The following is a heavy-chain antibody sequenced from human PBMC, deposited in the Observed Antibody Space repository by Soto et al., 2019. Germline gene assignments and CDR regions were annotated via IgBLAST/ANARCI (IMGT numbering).Heavy chain of an antibody. J-gene: IGHJ6*02. CDR3: AMVDNYVTPTPQDV. D-gene: IGHD3-16*01. CDR2: ISHYSGNT. V-gene: IGHV1-18*01. CDR1: GYIFVNYG. Sequence: QVQLVQSGDEVRKPGSSVKVSCKASGYIFVNYGIAWVRQAPGQGLEWMGWISHYSGNTHYASKVQGRLTMTTDKSMSSAFRDLGGLTSDDTAVYYYAMVDNYVTPTPQDVWGQGTTVTVSS.